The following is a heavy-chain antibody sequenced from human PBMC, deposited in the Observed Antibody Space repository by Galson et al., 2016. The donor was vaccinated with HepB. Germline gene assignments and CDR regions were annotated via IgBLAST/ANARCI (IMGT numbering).Heavy chain of an antibody. V-gene: IGHV3-64D*06. Sequence: SLRLSCAAAGITLSRYAMHWVRQAPGKGLEYVSGFSSTGDSTHYADSVKGRFSISRDNFRNTVYLQMSSLRPEDTAVYYCVKGQSSFSSRTLDYWGQGTLVAVSS. CDR3: VKGQSSFSSRTLDY. D-gene: IGHD6-6*01. CDR1: GITLSRYA. CDR2: FSSTGDST. J-gene: IGHJ4*02.